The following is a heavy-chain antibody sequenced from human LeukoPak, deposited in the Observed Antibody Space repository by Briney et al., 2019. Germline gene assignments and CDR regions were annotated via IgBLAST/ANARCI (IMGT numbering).Heavy chain of an antibody. J-gene: IGHJ4*02. Sequence: GGSLRLSCSASGFTFDDYAVSWFRQAPGKGLEWVGFIRSKAFGGTPEYAASVRGRFSISRDDSKSIAYLQMNSLKTEDTAVYYCTRNTVTVHFDYWSQGTLVTVSS. V-gene: IGHV3-49*03. CDR3: TRNTVTVHFDY. CDR1: GFTFDDYA. D-gene: IGHD4-17*01. CDR2: IRSKAFGGTP.